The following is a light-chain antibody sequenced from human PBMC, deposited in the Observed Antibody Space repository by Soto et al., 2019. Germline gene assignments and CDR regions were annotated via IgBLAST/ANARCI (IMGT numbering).Light chain of an antibody. CDR3: QQYNSYKT. V-gene: IGKV1-5*01. CDR1: QSISSR. Sequence: DIQMTQSPSTLSASVGDRVTITCRASQSISSRLAWYQQKPGKAPKVLIYDASSLESGVPSRFSGSGSGTEFTLSISSLKPDDFATYYCQQYNSYKTFGQGTKVDIK. J-gene: IGKJ1*01. CDR2: DAS.